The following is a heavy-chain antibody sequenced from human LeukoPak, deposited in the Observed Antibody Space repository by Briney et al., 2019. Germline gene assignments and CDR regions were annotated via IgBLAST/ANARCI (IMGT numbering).Heavy chain of an antibody. J-gene: IGHJ5*02. CDR1: GGSISSYD. CDR3: ARHYYDSGSYSWFDP. V-gene: IGHV4-59*01. Sequence: SETLSLTCTVSGGSISSYDWSWIRQPPGKGLEWIGYIYYIGSTNYNPALKSRVSISIDTSKNQFSLSLSSVTAADTAVYYCARHYYDSGSYSWFDPWGQGTLVTVSS. CDR2: IYYIGST. D-gene: IGHD3-10*01.